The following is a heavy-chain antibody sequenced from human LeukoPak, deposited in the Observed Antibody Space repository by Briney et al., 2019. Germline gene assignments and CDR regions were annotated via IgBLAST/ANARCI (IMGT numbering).Heavy chain of an antibody. CDR1: GFSLSGYW. V-gene: IGHV3-7*01. Sequence: GGSLRLSCVGSGFSLSGYWMSWVRQAPGKGLEWVARLHADGSEKYYVGSVKGRFTISGDNAKNSLYLQMNSLRVDDTAIYYCARGGYSFDYLGQGTLVTVSS. CDR2: LHADGSEK. J-gene: IGHJ4*02. D-gene: IGHD5-12*01. CDR3: ARGGYSFDY.